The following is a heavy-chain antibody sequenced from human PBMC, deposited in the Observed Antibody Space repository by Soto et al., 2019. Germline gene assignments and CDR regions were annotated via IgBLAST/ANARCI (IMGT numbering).Heavy chain of an antibody. CDR1: GYTFTSYC. CDR3: ARVALRCLEWLRSRDDAFDI. CDR2: ISAYNGNT. J-gene: IGHJ3*02. Sequence: ASVKVSCKASGYTFTSYCISWVREAPGQGLEWMGWISAYNGNTNYAQKLQGRVTMTTDTSTSTAYMELRSLRSDDTAVYYCARVALRCLEWLRSRDDAFDIWGQGTMVTVSS. D-gene: IGHD3-3*01. V-gene: IGHV1-18*04.